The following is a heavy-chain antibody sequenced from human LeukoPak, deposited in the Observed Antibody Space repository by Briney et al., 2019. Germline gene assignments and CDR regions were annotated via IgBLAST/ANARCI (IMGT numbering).Heavy chain of an antibody. CDR3: ARFYTGTGDLDGYNPRQYYFDY. J-gene: IGHJ4*02. CDR2: INHSGST. CDR1: GGSFSGYY. D-gene: IGHD5-24*01. V-gene: IGHV4-34*01. Sequence: SGTLSLTCAVYGGSFSGYYWSWIRQPPGKGLEWIGEINHSGSTNYNPSLTSRVTISVDTSKNQFSLKLSSVTAADTAVYYCARFYTGTGDLDGYNPRQYYFDYWGQGTLVTVSS.